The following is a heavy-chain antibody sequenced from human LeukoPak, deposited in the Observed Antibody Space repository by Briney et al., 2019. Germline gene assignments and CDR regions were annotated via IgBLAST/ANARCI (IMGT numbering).Heavy chain of an antibody. CDR2: IYYSGST. CDR1: AGSISSYY. V-gene: IGHV4-59*08. D-gene: IGHD1-26*01. J-gene: IGHJ4*02. Sequence: PSETLSLTCTVSAGSISSYYWTWIRQPPGKGLEWIGYIYYSGSTNYNPSLKSRITISVDTSKNQFSLKLSSMTAADTAVYYCAAISTSGSRRGSFDYWGQGTLVTVSS. CDR3: AAISTSGSRRGSFDY.